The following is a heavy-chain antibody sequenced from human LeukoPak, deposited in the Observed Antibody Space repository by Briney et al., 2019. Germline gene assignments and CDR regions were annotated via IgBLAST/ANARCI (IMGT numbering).Heavy chain of an antibody. D-gene: IGHD4-17*01. V-gene: IGHV3-21*01. Sequence: GGSLRLSCAASGFTFSSYSMNWVRQAPGKGLEWVSSISSSSSYIYYADSVKGRFTISRDNAKNSLYLQMNSLRAEDTAVYYCARDLTAVTAGYWYFDLWGRGTMVTVSS. CDR1: GFTFSSYS. CDR3: ARDLTAVTAGYWYFDL. J-gene: IGHJ2*01. CDR2: ISSSSSYI.